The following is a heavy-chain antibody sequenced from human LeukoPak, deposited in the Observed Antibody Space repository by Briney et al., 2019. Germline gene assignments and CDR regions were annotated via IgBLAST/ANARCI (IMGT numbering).Heavy chain of an antibody. D-gene: IGHD6-19*01. Sequence: GGSLRLSCAASGFTFSSYSMNWVRQAPGKGLEWVSSISSSSSYIYYADSVKGRFTISRDNAKNSLYLQMNSLRAEDTAVYYCARQISGWYYFDYWGQGTLVTVSS. CDR1: GFTFSSYS. J-gene: IGHJ4*02. V-gene: IGHV3-21*04. CDR2: ISSSSSYI. CDR3: ARQISGWYYFDY.